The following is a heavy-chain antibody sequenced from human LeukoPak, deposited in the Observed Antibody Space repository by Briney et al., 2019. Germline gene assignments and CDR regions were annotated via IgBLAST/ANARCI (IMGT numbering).Heavy chain of an antibody. V-gene: IGHV3-23*01. CDR1: GFTFSSYA. D-gene: IGHD3-22*01. Sequence: GGSLRLSCAASGFTFSSYAMSWVRQAPGKGLEWVSAISGSGGSTYYADSVKGRFTISRDNSKNTLDLQMNSLRAEDTAVYYCAKGRDSSGYYSCWFDPWGQGTLVTVSS. CDR3: AKGRDSSGYYSCWFDP. J-gene: IGHJ5*02. CDR2: ISGSGGST.